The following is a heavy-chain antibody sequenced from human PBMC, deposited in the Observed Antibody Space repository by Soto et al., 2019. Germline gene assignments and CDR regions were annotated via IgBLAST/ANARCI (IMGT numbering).Heavy chain of an antibody. CDR3: AREGIAVDGTHGMDV. D-gene: IGHD6-19*01. J-gene: IGHJ6*01. Sequence: ASLKFSFKASGVTFSSYAISLVRQAPGQGLECMGGIIPIFGTANYAQKFQGRVTITADESTSTAYMELSSLRSEDTAVYYCAREGIAVDGTHGMDVWGQGTTVTVSS. CDR1: GVTFSSYA. CDR2: IIPIFGTA. V-gene: IGHV1-69*13.